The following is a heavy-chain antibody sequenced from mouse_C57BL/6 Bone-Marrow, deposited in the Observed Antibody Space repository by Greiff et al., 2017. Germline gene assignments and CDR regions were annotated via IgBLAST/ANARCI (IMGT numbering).Heavy chain of an antibody. D-gene: IGHD2-5*01. V-gene: IGHV5-12*01. CDR2: LSNGGGST. J-gene: IGHJ1*03. Sequence: EVKLMESGGGLVQPGGSLKLSCAASGFTFSDYYMYWVRQTPETRLEWVAYLSNGGGSTYYPDTVKGRFTISRDNAKNTLYLQMSRLKSEDTAMYYCARYSNYVYWYFDVWGTGTTVTVSS. CDR1: GFTFSDYY. CDR3: ARYSNYVYWYFDV.